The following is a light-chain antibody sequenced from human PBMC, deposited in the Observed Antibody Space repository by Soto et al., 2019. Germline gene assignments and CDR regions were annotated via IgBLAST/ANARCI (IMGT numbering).Light chain of an antibody. J-gene: IGLJ3*02. CDR1: SSDVGGYNY. CDR2: EVT. V-gene: IGLV2-8*01. CDR3: SSYAASNNFYFV. Sequence: SALTQPPPASGAPGQSVTISRPGTSSDVGGYNYVSWYQQYPGRAPKLMIYEVTKRPSGVPDRFSGSKSGNTASLTVSGLQAEDEADYYCSSYAASNNFYFVFGGGTQLTVL.